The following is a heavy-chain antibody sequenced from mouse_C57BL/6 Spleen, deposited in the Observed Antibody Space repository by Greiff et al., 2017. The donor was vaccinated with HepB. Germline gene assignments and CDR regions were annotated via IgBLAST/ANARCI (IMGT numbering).Heavy chain of an antibody. CDR2: ISYDGSN. Sequence: VQLKESGPGLVKPSQSLSLTCSVTGYSITSGYYWNWIRQFPGNKLEWMGYISYDGSNNYNPSLKNRISITRDTSKNQFFLKLNSVTTEDTATYYCARGVVLDYWGQGTTLTVSS. CDR3: ARGVVLDY. J-gene: IGHJ2*01. D-gene: IGHD1-1*01. V-gene: IGHV3-6*01. CDR1: GYSITSGYY.